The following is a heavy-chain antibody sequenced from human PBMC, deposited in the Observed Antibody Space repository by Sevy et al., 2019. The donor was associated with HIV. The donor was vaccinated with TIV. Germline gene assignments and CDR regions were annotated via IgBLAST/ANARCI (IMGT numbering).Heavy chain of an antibody. J-gene: IGHJ4*02. CDR3: GRHGLMAGGNY. CDR1: GGSISSSSYY. D-gene: IGHD2-8*01. CDR2: IYYSGST. V-gene: IGHV4-39*01. Sequence: SETLSLTCTVSGGSISSSSYYWGWIRQPPGKGLGWIGSIYYSGSTYYNPSLKSRITISVDTSKNQFSLKLSSVTAADTAVYYCGRHGLMAGGNYWGQGTLVTVSS.